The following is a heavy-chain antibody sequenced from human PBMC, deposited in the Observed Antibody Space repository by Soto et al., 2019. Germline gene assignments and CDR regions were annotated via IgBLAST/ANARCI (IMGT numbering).Heavy chain of an antibody. CDR1: GFTFSSYA. CDR2: ISGSGGST. CDR3: AKGVSGWVGYNWFDP. D-gene: IGHD6-19*01. Sequence: EVQLLESGGGLVQPGGSLRLSCAASGFTFSSYAMSWVRQAPGKGLEWVSAISGSGGSTYYADSVKGRFTISRDNSKNTLYLQMDSLRAEDTAVYYCAKGVSGWVGYNWFDPWGQGSLVTVSS. V-gene: IGHV3-23*01. J-gene: IGHJ5*02.